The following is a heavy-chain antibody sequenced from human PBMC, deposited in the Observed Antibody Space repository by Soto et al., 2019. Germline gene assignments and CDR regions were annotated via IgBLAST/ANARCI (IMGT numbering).Heavy chain of an antibody. CDR2: ISPTGNK. Sequence: GSLILFCTALNGYSMRWLRRGPGKGLEWISTISPTGNKHYADSVEGRFTISREDSKNTFYLKMNNLSPDDTGVYYCAKDPSTGHADLWGQAILGTVS. D-gene: IGHD3-9*01. V-gene: IGHV3-23*01. J-gene: IGHJ5*02. CDR3: AKDPSTGHADL. CDR1: NGYS.